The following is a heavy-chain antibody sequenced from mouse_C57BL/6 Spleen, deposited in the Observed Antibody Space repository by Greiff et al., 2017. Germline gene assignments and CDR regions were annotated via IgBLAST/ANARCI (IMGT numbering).Heavy chain of an antibody. Sequence: VQLQQPGAELVKPGASVKLSCKASGYTFTSYWMHWVKQRPGQGLEWIGMIHPNSGSTNYNEKFKSKATLTVDKSSSTAYMKLSSLTSEDSAVYYCAREGAHYGIAMDYWGQGTSVTVSS. CDR2: IHPNSGST. CDR3: AREGAHYGIAMDY. V-gene: IGHV1-64*01. CDR1: GYTFTSYW. J-gene: IGHJ4*01. D-gene: IGHD1-1*01.